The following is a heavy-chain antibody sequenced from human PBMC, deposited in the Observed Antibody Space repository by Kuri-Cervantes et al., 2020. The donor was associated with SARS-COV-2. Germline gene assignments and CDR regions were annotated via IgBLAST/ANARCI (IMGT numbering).Heavy chain of an antibody. Sequence: GSLRLSCAVSGGSISSSNWWSWVRQPPGKGLEWIGEIYHSGSTNYNPSLKSRVTISVDKSKNQFSLKLSPVTAADTAVYYCARDWAPGFWSGYEDYWGQGTLVTVSS. D-gene: IGHD3-3*01. CDR3: ARDWAPGFWSGYEDY. CDR2: IYHSGST. J-gene: IGHJ4*02. CDR1: GGSISSSNW. V-gene: IGHV4-4*02.